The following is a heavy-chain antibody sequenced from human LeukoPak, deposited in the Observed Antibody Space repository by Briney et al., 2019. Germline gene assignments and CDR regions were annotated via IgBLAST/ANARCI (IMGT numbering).Heavy chain of an antibody. CDR3: ARGLRYCSSTSCYLNI. V-gene: IGHV1-69*13. Sequence: GASVKVSCKASGGTFSSYAISWVRQAPGQGLEWMGGIIPIFGTANYAQKFQGRVTITADESTSTAYTELSSLRSEDTAVYYCARGLRYCSSTSCYLNIWGQGTMVTVSS. CDR1: GGTFSSYA. CDR2: IIPIFGTA. J-gene: IGHJ3*02. D-gene: IGHD2-2*01.